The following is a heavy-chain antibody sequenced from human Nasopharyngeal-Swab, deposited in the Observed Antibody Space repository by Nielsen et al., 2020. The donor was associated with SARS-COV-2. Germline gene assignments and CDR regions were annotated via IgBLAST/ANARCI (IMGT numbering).Heavy chain of an antibody. CDR2: IWYDGSNK. CDR1: GFTFSSYG. J-gene: IGHJ4*02. V-gene: IGHV3-33*01. CDR3: ARENDYADEYYFDY. Sequence: SCAASGFTFSSYGMHWVRQAPGKGLEWVAVIWYDGSNKYYADSVKGRFTISRDNSKNTLYLQMNSLRAEDTAVYYCARENDYADEYYFDYWGQGTLVTVSS. D-gene: IGHD4-17*01.